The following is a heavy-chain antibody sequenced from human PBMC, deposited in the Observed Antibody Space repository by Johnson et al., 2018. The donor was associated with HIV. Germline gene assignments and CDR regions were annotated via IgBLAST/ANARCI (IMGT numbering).Heavy chain of an antibody. CDR1: GFTFSRYW. J-gene: IGHJ3*02. CDR2: INSDGSST. V-gene: IGHV3-74*02. CDR3: ARGSRYTQDGPAFDI. D-gene: IGHD1-14*01. Sequence: VQLVESGGGLVQPGGSLRLSCAASGFTFSRYWMHWVRQAPGKGLVWVSRINSDGSSTNYADSVKGRFTISRDSSKNTLYLQVNSLRAEDTAVYYCARGSRYTQDGPAFDIWGQGTVVIVSS.